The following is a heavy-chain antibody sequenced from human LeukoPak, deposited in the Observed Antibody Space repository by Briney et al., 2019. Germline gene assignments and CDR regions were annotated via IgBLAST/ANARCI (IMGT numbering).Heavy chain of an antibody. Sequence: PSETLSLTCTVSGGSISSYYWSWIRQPPGKGLEWIGYIYYSGSTNYNPSLKSRVTISVDTSKNQFSLKLSSVTAADTAVYYCARADTAMVYSDYWGQGTLVTVSS. D-gene: IGHD5-18*01. CDR3: ARADTAMVYSDY. CDR1: GGSISSYY. J-gene: IGHJ4*02. CDR2: IYYSGST. V-gene: IGHV4-59*01.